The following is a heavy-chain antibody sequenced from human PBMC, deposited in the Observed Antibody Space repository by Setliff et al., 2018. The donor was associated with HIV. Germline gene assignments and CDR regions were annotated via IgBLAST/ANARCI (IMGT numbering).Heavy chain of an antibody. V-gene: IGHV4-34*01. Sequence: SETLSLTCAVYGGSFSGYYWSWIRQPPGKGLEWIGEINHSGSTNYNPSLKSRVTISVDTSKNQFSLKLSSVTAADTAVYYCARGDVSPLWFGQLDYWGQGILVTVSS. D-gene: IGHD3-10*01. CDR3: ARGDVSPLWFGQLDY. CDR1: GGSFSGYY. CDR2: INHSGST. J-gene: IGHJ4*02.